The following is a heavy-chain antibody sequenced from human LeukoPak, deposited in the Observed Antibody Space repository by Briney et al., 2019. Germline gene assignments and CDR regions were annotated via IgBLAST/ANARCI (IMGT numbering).Heavy chain of an antibody. CDR2: ISGSGANT. V-gene: IGHV3-23*01. J-gene: IGHJ4*02. Sequence: GGSLRLSCAASGFTFSSYAMSWVRQAPGKGLDWVSTISGSGANTYYADSVKGRFTISRDDSKNRLYLQMNSLRAEDTAVYYCAKQLGGSGWYAIDYWGQGTLVTVSS. CDR1: GFTFSSYA. CDR3: AKQLGGSGWYAIDY. D-gene: IGHD6-19*01.